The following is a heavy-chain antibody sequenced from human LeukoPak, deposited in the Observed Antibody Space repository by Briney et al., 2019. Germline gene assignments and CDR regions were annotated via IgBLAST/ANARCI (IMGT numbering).Heavy chain of an antibody. CDR3: ARDSKAATGAFDI. Sequence: GASVKVSCKASRYTFSDYYIHWVRQAPRQGLEWMGWINPNSGGTNYAQKFQGRVTMTTDASINTAYMEVRSLTSDDTAVYYCARDSKAATGAFDIWGQGTMVTVSS. J-gene: IGHJ3*02. D-gene: IGHD2/OR15-2a*01. CDR2: INPNSGGT. CDR1: RYTFSDYY. V-gene: IGHV1-2*02.